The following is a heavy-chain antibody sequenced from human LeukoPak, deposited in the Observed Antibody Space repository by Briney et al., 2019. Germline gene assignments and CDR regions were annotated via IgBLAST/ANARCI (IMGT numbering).Heavy chain of an antibody. CDR2: MNPNSGNT. D-gene: IGHD6-13*01. CDR3: ARALTILSWFTPREGWFDP. CDR1: GYTFTSYD. Sequence: ASVKVSCKASGYTFTSYDINWVRHATGQGLELMGWMNPNSGNTGYAQKFQGRVTTTRNTSISTAYMELSSLRSEDTAVYYCARALTILSWFTPREGWFDPWGQGTLVTVSS. J-gene: IGHJ5*02. V-gene: IGHV1-8*01.